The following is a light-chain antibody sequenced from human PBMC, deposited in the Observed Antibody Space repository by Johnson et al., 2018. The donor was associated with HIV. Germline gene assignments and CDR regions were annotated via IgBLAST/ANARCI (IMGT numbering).Light chain of an antibody. CDR3: GTWDSSLSVPYV. V-gene: IGLV1-51*01. CDR2: DNN. CDR1: SSNIGNNY. Sequence: QSVLTQPPSVSAAPGQKVTISCSGSSSNIGNNYVSWYQQLPGTAPKLLIYDNNKRPSGIPDRFSGSKSGTSATLGITGLQTGDEADYYCGTWDSSLSVPYVVGTGTKVPVL. J-gene: IGLJ1*01.